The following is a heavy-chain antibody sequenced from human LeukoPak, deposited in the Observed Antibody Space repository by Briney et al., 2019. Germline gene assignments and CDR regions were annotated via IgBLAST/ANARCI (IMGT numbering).Heavy chain of an antibody. CDR2: ISWNSGSI. D-gene: IGHD6-13*01. J-gene: IGHJ4*02. V-gene: IGHV3-9*01. Sequence: GGSLRLSCAASGFTFDDYAMHWVRQAPGKGLEWVSGISWNSGSIGYADSVKGRFTISRDNAKNSLYLQMNSLRAEDTALYYCARCSSWYTFDYWGQGILVTVSS. CDR1: GFTFDDYA. CDR3: ARCSSWYTFDY.